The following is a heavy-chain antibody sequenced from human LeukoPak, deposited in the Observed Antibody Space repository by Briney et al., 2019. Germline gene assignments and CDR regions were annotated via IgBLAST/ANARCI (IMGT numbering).Heavy chain of an antibody. J-gene: IGHJ4*02. CDR1: GFTFNRNA. CDR2: IGGSGDKT. CDR3: AKDLKVDY. V-gene: IGHV3-23*01. Sequence: PGGSLRLSCAASGFTFNRNAISWVRQAPGKGLEWVSTIGGSGDKTFYADSVKGRFTISRDNSKNTLYPQMNSLRAEDTAVYYCAKDLKVDYWGQGTLVTVSS.